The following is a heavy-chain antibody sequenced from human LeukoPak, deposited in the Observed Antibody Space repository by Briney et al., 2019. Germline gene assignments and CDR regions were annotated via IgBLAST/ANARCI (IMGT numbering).Heavy chain of an antibody. V-gene: IGHV3-74*01. CDR3: ARVKPGQYYYYGMDV. J-gene: IGHJ6*02. CDR1: GFTFSSYW. CDR2: INSDGSST. D-gene: IGHD1-14*01. Sequence: GGSLRLSCAASGFTFSSYWMHWVRHAPGKGGVWVSRINSDGSSTSYADSVKGRFTISRDNAKNTLYLQMNSLRAEDTAVYYCARVKPGQYYYYGMDVWGQGTTVTVSS.